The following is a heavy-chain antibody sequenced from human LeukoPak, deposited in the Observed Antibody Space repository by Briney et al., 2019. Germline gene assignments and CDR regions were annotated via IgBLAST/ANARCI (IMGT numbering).Heavy chain of an antibody. V-gene: IGHV3-53*01. CDR3: ASLYSNYVGYMDV. CDR1: GFTVSSNS. Sequence: QPGGSLRLSCTVSGFTVSSNSMSWVRQAPGKVLEWVSFIYSDNTHYSDSVKGRITISRDNAKNTLYLQMNSLRAEDTAVYYCASLYSNYVGYMDVWGKGTTVTVSS. CDR2: IYSDNT. J-gene: IGHJ6*03. D-gene: IGHD2/OR15-2a*01.